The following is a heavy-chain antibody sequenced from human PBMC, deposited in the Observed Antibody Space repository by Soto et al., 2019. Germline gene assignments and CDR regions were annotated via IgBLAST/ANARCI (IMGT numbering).Heavy chain of an antibody. CDR3: ARSYYYDSSGYYFVNGVPDY. Sequence: GGSLRLSCAASGFTFSSYEMNWVRQAPGKGLEWVSYISSSGSTIYYADSVKGRFTISRDNAKNSLYLQVNSLRAEDTAVYYCARSYYYDSSGYYFVNGVPDYWGQGTMVTVSS. V-gene: IGHV3-48*03. CDR1: GFTFSSYE. D-gene: IGHD3-22*01. J-gene: IGHJ4*02. CDR2: ISSSGSTI.